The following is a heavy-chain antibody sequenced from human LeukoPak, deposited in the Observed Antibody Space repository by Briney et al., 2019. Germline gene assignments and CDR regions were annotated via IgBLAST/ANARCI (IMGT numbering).Heavy chain of an antibody. V-gene: IGHV3-74*03. J-gene: IGHJ4*02. D-gene: IGHD2-2*01. CDR2: INGDGSTT. Sequence: GGSLRLSCTASGFTFSTSWINWVRQSPGKGLVWVALINGDGSTTTHADSVKGRFTISRDNSKNTLYLQMNRLRPDDTAVYYCAKVGVRGCSSSTCFIYWGQGTLVTVSS. CDR1: GFTFSTSW. CDR3: AKVGVRGCSSSTCFIY.